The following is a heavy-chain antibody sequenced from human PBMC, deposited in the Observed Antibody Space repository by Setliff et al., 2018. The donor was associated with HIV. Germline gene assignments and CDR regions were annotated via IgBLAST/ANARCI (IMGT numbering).Heavy chain of an antibody. CDR1: GFTFSFHA. J-gene: IGHJ4*02. Sequence: PGGSLRLSCAASGFTFSFHAMTWVRQAPGKGLEWVSGINGDGDSTYHADSVKGRFTLSRDTSKNTLSLQMNTLRPEDTAVYYCARVRLYNSALGYWGQGTLVTVSS. D-gene: IGHD3-22*01. V-gene: IGHV3-23*01. CDR2: INGDGDST. CDR3: ARVRLYNSALGY.